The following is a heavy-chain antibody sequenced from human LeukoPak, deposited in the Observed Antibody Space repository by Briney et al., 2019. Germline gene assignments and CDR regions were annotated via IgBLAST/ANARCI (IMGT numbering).Heavy chain of an antibody. CDR3: ARAGDCGGDCYSDPWYYGMDV. D-gene: IGHD2-21*02. CDR2: INPSGGST. Sequence: ASVKVSCKASGHTFTSYYMHWVRQAPGQGLEWMGIINPSGGSTSYAQKFQGRVTMTRDTSTSTVYMELSSLRSEDTAVYYCARAGDCGGDCYSDPWYYGMDVWGQGTTVTVSS. J-gene: IGHJ6*02. CDR1: GHTFTSYY. V-gene: IGHV1-46*01.